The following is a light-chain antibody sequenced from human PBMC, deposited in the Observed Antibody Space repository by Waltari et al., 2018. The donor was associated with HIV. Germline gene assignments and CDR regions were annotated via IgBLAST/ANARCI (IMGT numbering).Light chain of an antibody. Sequence: QSALTQPASVSGSPGQPITISCNGTTRDVGTYSLVSWYQQYPGKTPKLLIYEVTKRPSGVSSRFSGSKSGDTASLTISGLQAEDEADYYCCSYADTSTYVFGTATKVTVL. CDR2: EVT. V-gene: IGLV2-23*02. J-gene: IGLJ1*01. CDR3: CSYADTSTYV. CDR1: TRDVGTYSL.